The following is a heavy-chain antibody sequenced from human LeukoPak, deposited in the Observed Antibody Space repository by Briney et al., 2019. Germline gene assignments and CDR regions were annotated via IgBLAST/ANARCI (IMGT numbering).Heavy chain of an antibody. CDR1: GYTFTSYA. Sequence: ASVKVSCKASGYTFTSYAMHWVRQAPGQRLEWMGWINAGNGNTKYSQKFQGRVTITRDTSASTAYMELSSLRSEDTAVYYCARDVGPAGTHEYYFDYWGQGTLVTVSS. J-gene: IGHJ4*02. CDR3: ARDVGPAGTHEYYFDY. V-gene: IGHV1-3*01. CDR2: INAGNGNT. D-gene: IGHD6-13*01.